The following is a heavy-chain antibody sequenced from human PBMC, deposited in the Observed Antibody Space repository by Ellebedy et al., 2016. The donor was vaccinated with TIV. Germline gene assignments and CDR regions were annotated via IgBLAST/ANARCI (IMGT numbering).Heavy chain of an antibody. CDR2: IYYSVST. D-gene: IGHD1-26*01. J-gene: IGHJ4*02. Sequence: MPSETLSLTCTVSGVSIGSYYWTWIRQPPGKGLAWIGYIYYSVSTDYKPSLKSRVTISLDTSTNQLSLELRSVTAADTAVYYCARLLRGTYCGGFDYWGQGTPVTVSS. CDR1: GVSIGSYY. V-gene: IGHV4-59*01. CDR3: ARLLRGTYCGGFDY.